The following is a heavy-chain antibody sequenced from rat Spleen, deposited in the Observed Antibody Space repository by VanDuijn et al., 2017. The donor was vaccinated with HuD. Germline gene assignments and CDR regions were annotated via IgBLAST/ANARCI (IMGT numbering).Heavy chain of an antibody. Sequence: EVQLVESGGGLVQPGRSLKLSCAASGFTFSDYYMAWVRQAPKKGLEWVASISYEGSTTYYGDSVKGRFTISRDNAKSTLYLQMNSLRSEDTATYYWARRMALYFDFWGPGTMVTVSS. CDR2: ISYEGSTT. J-gene: IGHJ1*01. CDR3: ARRMALYFDF. CDR1: GFTFSDYY. V-gene: IGHV5-22*01.